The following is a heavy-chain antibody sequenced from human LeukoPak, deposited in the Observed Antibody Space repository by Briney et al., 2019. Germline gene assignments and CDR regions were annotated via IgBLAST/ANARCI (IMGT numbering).Heavy chain of an antibody. CDR2: IYPGDSDA. V-gene: IGHV5-51*01. D-gene: IGHD2-2*01. Sequence: GESLKISCKGSGYGFTSYWIGWVRQMPGKGLEWMGIIYPGDSDARYSPSFQGQVTISADKTISTAYLQWSSLKASDTAMYYCARLSIVVPAANPIGWFDPWGQGTLVTVSS. J-gene: IGHJ5*02. CDR3: ARLSIVVPAANPIGWFDP. CDR1: GYGFTSYW.